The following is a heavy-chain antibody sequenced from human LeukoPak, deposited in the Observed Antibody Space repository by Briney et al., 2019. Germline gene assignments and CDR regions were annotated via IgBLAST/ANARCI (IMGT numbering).Heavy chain of an antibody. CDR2: INWNGGSK. Sequence: GGSLRLSCAAAGFTFSIYAMSWVRQAPGKGLEWVSGINWNGGSKGYADSVKGGFTIYRDNAKNSLYLQRNSLRAEDTALYYCARDRAASYYDFWSVGQGERNYYYYYMDVWGKGTTVTVSS. CDR1: GFTFSIYA. J-gene: IGHJ6*03. D-gene: IGHD3-3*01. CDR3: ARDRAASYYDFWSVGQGERNYYYYYMDV. V-gene: IGHV3-20*04.